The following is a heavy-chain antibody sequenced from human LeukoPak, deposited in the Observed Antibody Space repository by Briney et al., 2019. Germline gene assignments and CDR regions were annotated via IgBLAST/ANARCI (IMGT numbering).Heavy chain of an antibody. CDR1: GYTFTSYY. V-gene: IGHV1-46*01. Sequence: ASVKVSCKASGYTFTSYYMHWVRQAPGQGLEWMGIINPSGGSTRYAQKFQGRVTMTRGTSTSTVYTELSSLRYEGTAAYYFGRDRVGEGYKMGEGFDYWGQGTLVTVSS. CDR3: GRDRVGEGYKMGEGFDY. CDR2: INPSGGST. D-gene: IGHD5-24*01. J-gene: IGHJ4*02.